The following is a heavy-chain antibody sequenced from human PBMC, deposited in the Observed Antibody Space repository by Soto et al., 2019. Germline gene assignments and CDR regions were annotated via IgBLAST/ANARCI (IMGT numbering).Heavy chain of an antibody. CDR1: GGSISSYC. J-gene: IGHJ4*02. CDR2: IYNIFST. CDR3: ARQERSGWYYFDY. V-gene: IGHV4-59*08. D-gene: IGHD6-19*01. Sequence: PSETLSLTCTVSGGSISSYCWSWIRQPSVNGLEFIGYIYNIFSTNYNPSLKSRFTISLYMSKNHFSLKLNSVTAADTAVYYCARQERSGWYYFDYWGQGTLVTVS.